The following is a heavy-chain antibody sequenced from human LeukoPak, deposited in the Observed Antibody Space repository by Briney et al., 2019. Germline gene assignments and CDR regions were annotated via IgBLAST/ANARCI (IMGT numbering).Heavy chain of an antibody. V-gene: IGHV4-59*01. CDR2: IYYSGST. D-gene: IGHD5-18*01. CDR1: GGSISSYY. J-gene: IGHJ4*02. Sequence: PSETLSLTCTVSGGSISSYYWSWIRQPPGKGLEWIGYIYYSGSTNYNPSLKSRVTISVDTSKNQFSLKLSSVTPADTAVYYCARERDQEGVTNTHYFDYWGQGTLVTVSS. CDR3: ARERDQEGVTNTHYFDY.